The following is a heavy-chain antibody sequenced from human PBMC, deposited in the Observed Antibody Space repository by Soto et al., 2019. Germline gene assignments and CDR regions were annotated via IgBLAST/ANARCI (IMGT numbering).Heavy chain of an antibody. CDR2: INPNSGGT. D-gene: IGHD4-4*01. CDR3: ARARPEDYTPLIYYYGMDV. Sequence: AASVKVSCKASGYTFTGCYMHWVRQAPGQGLEWMGWINPNSGGTNYAQKFQGRVTMTRDTSISTAYMELSRLRSDDTAVYYCARARPEDYTPLIYYYGMDVWGQGTTVTVSS. V-gene: IGHV1-2*02. CDR1: GYTFTGCY. J-gene: IGHJ6*02.